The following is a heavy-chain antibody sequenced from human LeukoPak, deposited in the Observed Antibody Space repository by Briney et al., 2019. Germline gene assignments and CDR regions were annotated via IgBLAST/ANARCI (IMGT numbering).Heavy chain of an antibody. J-gene: IGHJ2*01. CDR2: ISSSGSTI. CDR1: GFTFSDYY. CDR3: ARVGTGNWYFDL. D-gene: IGHD3-10*01. Sequence: PGGSLRLSCAASGFTFSDYYMSWIRQAPGKGLEWVSYISSSGSTIYYADSVKGRFTISRDNAKNTVSLQMNSLRAEDTAVYYCARVGTGNWYFDLWGRGTLVTVSS. V-gene: IGHV3-11*04.